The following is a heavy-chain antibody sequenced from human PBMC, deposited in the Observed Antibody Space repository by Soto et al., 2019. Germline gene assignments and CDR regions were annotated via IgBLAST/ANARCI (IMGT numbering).Heavy chain of an antibody. V-gene: IGHV1-69*02. J-gene: IGHJ4*02. CDR1: GGTFSSYT. CDR3: ARHYGDYNGGY. CDR2: IIPILGIA. D-gene: IGHD4-17*01. Sequence: QVQLVQSGAEVKKPGSSVKVSCKASGGTFSSYTISWVRQAPGQGLEWMGRIIPILGIANYAQKFQGRVTITADKSTSPAYMELSSLRSEDTAVYYCARHYGDYNGGYWGQGTLVTVSS.